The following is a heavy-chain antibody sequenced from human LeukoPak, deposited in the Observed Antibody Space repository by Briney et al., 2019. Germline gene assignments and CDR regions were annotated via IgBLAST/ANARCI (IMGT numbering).Heavy chain of an antibody. J-gene: IGHJ4*02. D-gene: IGHD3-22*01. CDR3: AKQLYDSSGYYYNFDY. V-gene: IGHV3-23*01. CDR1: RFTFSSYS. Sequence: PGGSLRLSCAASRFTFSSYSMNWVRQAPGKGLEWVSAISGSGGSTYYADSVKGRFTISRDNSKNTLYLQMNSLRAEDTAVYYCAKQLYDSSGYYYNFDYWGQGTLVTVSS. CDR2: ISGSGGST.